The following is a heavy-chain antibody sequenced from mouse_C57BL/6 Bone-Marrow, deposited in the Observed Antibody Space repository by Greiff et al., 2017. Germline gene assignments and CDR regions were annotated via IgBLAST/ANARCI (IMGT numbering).Heavy chain of an antibody. CDR2: IYPGDGDT. V-gene: IGHV1-82*01. CDR1: GYAFSSSW. J-gene: IGHJ3*01. D-gene: IGHD2-3*01. CDR3: ARGGWLLPAWFAY. Sequence: VQGVESGPELVKPGASVKISCKASGYAFSSSWMNWVKQRPGKGLEWIGRIYPGDGDTNYNGKFKGKATLTADKSSSTAYMQLSSLTSEDSAVYFCARGGWLLPAWFAYWGQGTLVTVSA.